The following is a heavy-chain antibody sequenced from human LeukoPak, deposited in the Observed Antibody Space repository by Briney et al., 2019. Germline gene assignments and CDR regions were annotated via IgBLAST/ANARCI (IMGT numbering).Heavy chain of an antibody. D-gene: IGHD3-10*01. Sequence: MPSETLSLTCTVSGGSITNYYWTWIRQSPGKGLEWIGYVYHRGSDDFNPSFKSRVTISVDASLSQLSLNLRSVTAADTAVYFCARGSHYYGSGSPNWFDPWGQGTLVTVSS. CDR1: GGSITNYY. CDR2: VYHRGSD. V-gene: IGHV4-59*01. J-gene: IGHJ5*02. CDR3: ARGSHYYGSGSPNWFDP.